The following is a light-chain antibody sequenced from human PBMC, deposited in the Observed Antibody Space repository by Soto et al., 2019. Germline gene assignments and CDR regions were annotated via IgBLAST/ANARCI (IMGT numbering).Light chain of an antibody. Sequence: QSVLTQPASVSGSPGQSITISCTGTSSDIGGFNYVSWYQQHPGKAPKLITYEVSNWPSGVSSRFSGSRSGNTASLTISGLQAEDEADYYCSSFSSYNTPYVFGTRTKVTVL. CDR2: EVS. CDR3: SSFSSYNTPYV. V-gene: IGLV2-14*01. J-gene: IGLJ1*01. CDR1: SSDIGGFNY.